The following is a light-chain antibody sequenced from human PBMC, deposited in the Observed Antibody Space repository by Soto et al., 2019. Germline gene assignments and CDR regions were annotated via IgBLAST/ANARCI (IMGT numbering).Light chain of an antibody. J-gene: IGLJ1*01. CDR2: DVS. V-gene: IGLV2-14*03. CDR3: SSYTTSNTRQIV. Sequence: QSVLTQPASVSGSPGQSITISCTGTSSDVGGYNYVSWYQHHPGKAPKLIICDVSNRPSGVSNRFSGSKSGNTASLTISGLQPEDEADYYCSSYTTSNTRQIVFGTGTKVTVL. CDR1: SSDVGGYNY.